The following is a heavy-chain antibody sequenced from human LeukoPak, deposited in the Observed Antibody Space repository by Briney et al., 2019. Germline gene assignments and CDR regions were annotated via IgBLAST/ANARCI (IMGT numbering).Heavy chain of an antibody. Sequence: GGSLRLSCAASGFTSTTYGMSWVRQAPGKGLEWVSGISASGGTTQYADSVKGRFSISRDNSKNTVYLQMNSLRAEDTAVYYCAKKASRDYYYMDVWGKGTTVTVSS. CDR3: AKKASRDYYYMDV. CDR2: ISASGGTT. V-gene: IGHV3-23*01. J-gene: IGHJ6*03. CDR1: GFTSTTYG.